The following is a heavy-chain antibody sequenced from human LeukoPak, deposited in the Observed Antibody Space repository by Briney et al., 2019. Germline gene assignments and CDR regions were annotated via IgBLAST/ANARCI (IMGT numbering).Heavy chain of an antibody. D-gene: IGHD6-13*01. CDR1: GFTFSSYA. CDR2: ISGSGGST. Sequence: GESLKISCAASGFTFSSYAMSWVRQAPGKGLEWVSAISGSGGSTYYADSVKGRFTISRDNSKNTLYLQMNSLRAEDTAVYYCAKGAGIAAAGAGDFDYWGQGTLVTVSS. V-gene: IGHV3-23*01. J-gene: IGHJ4*02. CDR3: AKGAGIAAAGAGDFDY.